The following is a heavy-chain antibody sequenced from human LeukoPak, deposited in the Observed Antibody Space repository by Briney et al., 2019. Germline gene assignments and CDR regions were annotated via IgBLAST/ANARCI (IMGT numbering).Heavy chain of an antibody. J-gene: IGHJ4*02. Sequence: PGGSLRLSCAASGFTFSSYAMSWVRQAPGKGLEWVSAISGSGGSTYYADSVKGRFTISRDNSKNTLYLQMNSLRAEDTAVYYCAKDPQPRYYYDSSGDPSLDYWGQGTLVTVSS. D-gene: IGHD3-22*01. CDR3: AKDPQPRYYYDSSGDPSLDY. CDR1: GFTFSSYA. CDR2: ISGSGGST. V-gene: IGHV3-23*01.